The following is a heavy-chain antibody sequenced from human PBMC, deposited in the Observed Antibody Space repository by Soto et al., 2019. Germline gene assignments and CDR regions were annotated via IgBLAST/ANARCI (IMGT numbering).Heavy chain of an antibody. CDR2: IWYDGSKK. CDR3: ARALDSYDPYRTPFDY. CDR1: GFTFSSYG. V-gene: IGHV3-33*01. D-gene: IGHD3-22*01. J-gene: IGHJ4*02. Sequence: QVQLVESGGGVVQPGRSLRLSCAASGFTFSSYGMHWVRQAPGKGLEWVAVIWYDGSKKYYADSVKGRFTISRDNSKTTLYLQMNSLRAEDTAVYYCARALDSYDPYRTPFDYWGQGTLVTVSS.